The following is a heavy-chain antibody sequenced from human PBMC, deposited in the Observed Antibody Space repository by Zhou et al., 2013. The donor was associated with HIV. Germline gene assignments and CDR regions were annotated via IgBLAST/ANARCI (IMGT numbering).Heavy chain of an antibody. CDR2: INPNSGGT. V-gene: IGHV1-2*02. Sequence: QVQLVQSGAEVKKPGASVKVSCKASGYTFTGYYMHWVRQAPGQGLEWMGWINPNSGGTNYAQKFQGRVTMTRDTSISTAYMELSRLRSDDTAVYYCAREKGYYDSSGGGNWFDPWGQGTLVTVSS. D-gene: IGHD3-22*01. CDR3: AREKGYYDSSGGGNWFDP. J-gene: IGHJ5*02. CDR1: GYTFTGYY.